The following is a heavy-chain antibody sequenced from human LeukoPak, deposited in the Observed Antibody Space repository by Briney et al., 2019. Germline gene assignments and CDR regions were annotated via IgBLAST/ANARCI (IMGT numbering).Heavy chain of an antibody. CDR2: MNPNSGNT. J-gene: IGHJ5*02. CDR3: AREDYYDSGSFDP. Sequence: ASVKVPCKASGYTFTSYYMHWVRQAPGQGLEWMGWMNPNSGNTAYAQKFQGRVTMTRNTSISTAYMELSSLRSEDTAVYYCAREDYYDSGSFDPWGQGTLVTVSS. CDR1: GYTFTSYY. D-gene: IGHD3-22*01. V-gene: IGHV1-8*02.